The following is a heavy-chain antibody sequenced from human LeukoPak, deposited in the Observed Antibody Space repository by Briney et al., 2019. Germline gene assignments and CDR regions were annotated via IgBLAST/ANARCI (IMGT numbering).Heavy chain of an antibody. CDR1: GFTFSRFW. CDR2: IKQDGSEK. D-gene: IGHD2-21*02. Sequence: GGSLRLSCAASGFTFSRFWMSWVRQAPGKGLEWVANIKQDGSEKCYVDSVKGRFTISRDNAKNSLYLQMNSLRAEDTAVYYCTRDIIPGAYCAGDCYPDSWGQGTLVTVSS. V-gene: IGHV3-7*04. CDR3: TRDIIPGAYCAGDCYPDS. J-gene: IGHJ5*01.